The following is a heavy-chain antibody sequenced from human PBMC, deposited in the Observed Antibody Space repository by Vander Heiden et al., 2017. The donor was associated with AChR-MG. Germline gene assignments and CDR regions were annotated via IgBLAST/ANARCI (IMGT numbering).Heavy chain of an antibody. CDR2: ISYDGSNK. CDR1: GFTFSSYA. CDR3: ARGSQWELLLNWFDP. Sequence: QVQLVESGGGVVQPGRSLRLSCAASGFTFSSYAMHWVRQAPGKGLEWVAVISYDGSNKYYADSVKGRFTISRDNSKNTLYLQMNSLRAEDTAVYYCARGSQWELLLNWFDPWGQGTLVTVSS. D-gene: IGHD1-26*01. V-gene: IGHV3-30-3*01. J-gene: IGHJ5*02.